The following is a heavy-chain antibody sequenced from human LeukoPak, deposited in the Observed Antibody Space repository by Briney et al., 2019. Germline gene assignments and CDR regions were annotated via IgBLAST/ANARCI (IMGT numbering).Heavy chain of an antibody. V-gene: IGHV1-3*01. D-gene: IGHD3-16*01. J-gene: IGHJ3*02. CDR2: INAGNGNT. CDR3: ARNPVGGNAFDI. CDR1: GYTFIIYA. Sequence: EASVKVSCKASGYTFIIYAIHWVRQAPGQRLEWMGWINAGNGNTKYSQKFQGRVTITRDTSASTAYMELSSLRSEDTAVYYCARNPVGGNAFDIWGQGTVVTVSS.